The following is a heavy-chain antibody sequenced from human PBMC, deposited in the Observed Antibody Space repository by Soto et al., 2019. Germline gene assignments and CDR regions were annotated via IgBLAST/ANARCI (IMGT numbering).Heavy chain of an antibody. CDR1: GFTFSGYV. J-gene: IGHJ1*01. D-gene: IGHD2-21*02. Sequence: QLVESGGGVVRPGRSLRLSCAASGFTFSGYVMHWVRQAPDKGLEWVATISYNGNDKYYVDSVKGRFTISRDNSKNTLYLQMSSLTPEDTAIYYCAKDAGDQGYFQNWGQGTLVIVSS. CDR2: ISYNGNDK. CDR3: AKDAGDQGYFQN. V-gene: IGHV3-30*18.